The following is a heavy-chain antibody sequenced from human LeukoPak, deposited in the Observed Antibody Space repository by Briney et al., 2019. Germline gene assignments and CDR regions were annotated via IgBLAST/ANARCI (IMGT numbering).Heavy chain of an antibody. CDR3: ARDTRLYSGSGSYFLDY. CDR2: ISTSSTYT. J-gene: IGHJ4*02. Sequence: GGSLRLSCAASGFTFSDYYMSWVRQAPGKGLEWLSYISTSSTYTNYAHSVKGRFTISRDNAKNTLYLQMNSLRAEDTAVYYCARDTRLYSGSGSYFLDYWGQGTLVTVSS. V-gene: IGHV3-11*05. CDR1: GFTFSDYY. D-gene: IGHD3-10*01.